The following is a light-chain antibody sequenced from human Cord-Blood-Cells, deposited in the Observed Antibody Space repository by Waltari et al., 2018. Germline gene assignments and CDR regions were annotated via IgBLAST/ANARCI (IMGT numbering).Light chain of an antibody. CDR1: SSNIGSNY. CDR3: AAWDDSLSGVV. J-gene: IGLJ2*01. V-gene: IGLV1-47*01. Sequence: QSVLTQPPSASGTPGQRVTISRSGSSSNIGSNYVYWYQQLPGTAPKLLIHDNNQRPSGVPDRFSGSKSGTSASLAISVLRSEDEADYYGAAWDDSLSGVVFGGGTKLTVL. CDR2: DNN.